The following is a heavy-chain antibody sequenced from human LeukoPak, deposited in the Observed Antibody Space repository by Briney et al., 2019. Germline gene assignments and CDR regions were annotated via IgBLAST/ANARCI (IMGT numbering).Heavy chain of an antibody. V-gene: IGHV4-59*01. Sequence: SETLSLTCTVSGGSISSYYWSWIRQPPGKGLEWIGYIYYSGSTNYNPSLKSRVTISVDTSKNQFSLKLSSVTAADTAVYYCARGQITMVRETNDYYYYYYMDVWGKGTTVTISS. CDR2: IYYSGST. J-gene: IGHJ6*03. CDR1: GGSISSYY. D-gene: IGHD3-10*01. CDR3: ARGQITMVRETNDYYYYYYMDV.